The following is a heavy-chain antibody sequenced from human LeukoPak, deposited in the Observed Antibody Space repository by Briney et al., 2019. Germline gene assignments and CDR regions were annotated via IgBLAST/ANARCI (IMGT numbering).Heavy chain of an antibody. J-gene: IGHJ4*02. D-gene: IGHD6-13*01. V-gene: IGHV4-4*07. Sequence: PSETLSLTCTVSGGSISSYYWSWIRQPAGKGLEWIGRIYISGGTNYNPSPSGSTNYNPSLKSRVTMSVDTSKNQFSLKLNSVTAADTAVYYCARGVYIAAAQYGYWGQGTLVTVSS. CDR3: ARGVYIAAAQYGY. CDR2: IYISGGTNYNPSPSGST. CDR1: GGSISSYY.